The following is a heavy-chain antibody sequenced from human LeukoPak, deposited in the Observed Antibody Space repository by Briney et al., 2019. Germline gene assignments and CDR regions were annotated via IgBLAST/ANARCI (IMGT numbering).Heavy chain of an antibody. CDR2: ISYDGSNK. CDR3: AKDRGGNFDY. Sequence: GGSLRLSCAASGFTFSSYGMHWVRQAPGKGLEWVAVISYDGSNKYYADSVKGRFTISRDNSKNTLYLQMNCLRAEDTAVYYCAKDRGGNFDYWGQGTLVTVSS. CDR1: GFTFSSYG. V-gene: IGHV3-30*18. J-gene: IGHJ4*02. D-gene: IGHD2-15*01.